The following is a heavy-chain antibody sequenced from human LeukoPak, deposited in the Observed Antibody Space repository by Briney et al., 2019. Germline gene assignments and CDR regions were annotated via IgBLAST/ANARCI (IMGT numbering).Heavy chain of an antibody. D-gene: IGHD6-13*01. CDR2: INPNSGGT. CDR1: GYTFTGYY. J-gene: IGHJ6*03. V-gene: IGHV1-2*06. CDR3: ARYRSSVLAHYYYYYMDV. Sequence: ASVKVACKAFGYTFTGYYMHWERQAPGQGLEWMGRINPNSGGTNYAQKFQGRVTMTRDTSISTAYMELSRLRSDDTAVYYCARYRSSVLAHYYYYYMDVWGKGTTVTVSS.